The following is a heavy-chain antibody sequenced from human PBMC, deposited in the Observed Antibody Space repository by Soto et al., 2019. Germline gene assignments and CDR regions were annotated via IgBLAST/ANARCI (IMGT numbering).Heavy chain of an antibody. D-gene: IGHD6-19*01. CDR2: IYHTDII. J-gene: IGHJ5*02. CDR1: GGSVSANSYY. V-gene: IGHV4-61*01. Sequence: SETLSLTFTVSGGSVSANSYYWNCIRLPPGKVLQWVAHIYHTDIIQYSPTFKSLALISQDTPKNQLSLRLSSVTVADTAVYYCVRGSLYNFDSSGTELRFAPWGQGALVTVSS. CDR3: VRGSLYNFDSSGTELRFAP.